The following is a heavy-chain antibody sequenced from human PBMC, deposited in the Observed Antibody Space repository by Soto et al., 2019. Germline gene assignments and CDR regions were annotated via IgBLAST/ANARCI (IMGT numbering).Heavy chain of an antibody. CDR1: GGIFSTYA. CDR3: GGDREDYGSCNYYSRIDL. D-gene: IGHD3-10*01. Sequence: QVQLVQSGAEVKKPGSSVKVSCKASGGIFSTYAISWLRRAPGQGLEWMGGIIPIFGTPNYAQRFQGRVTCTAEESTSAADMVLSRLRSEDTAVIYCGGDREDYGSCNYYSRIDLWCQGALVTVSS. CDR2: IIPIFGTP. V-gene: IGHV1-69*01. J-gene: IGHJ1*01.